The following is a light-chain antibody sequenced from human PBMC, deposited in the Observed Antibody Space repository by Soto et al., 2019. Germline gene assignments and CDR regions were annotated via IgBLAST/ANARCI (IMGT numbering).Light chain of an antibody. V-gene: IGKV3-20*01. CDR2: GAS. Sequence: EIVLTQSQSTLSLSPGERATLSCRASQSVSGSYLAWYQQKPGQAPRLLIYGASSRATGIPDRISGSGSGTDFTLTISRLEPEDFAVYYCQQYGSSLWTFGQGTKVEIK. J-gene: IGKJ1*01. CDR1: QSVSGSY. CDR3: QQYGSSLWT.